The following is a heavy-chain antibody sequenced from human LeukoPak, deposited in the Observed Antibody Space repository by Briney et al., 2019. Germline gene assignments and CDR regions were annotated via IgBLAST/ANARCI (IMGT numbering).Heavy chain of an antibody. D-gene: IGHD3-3*01. CDR3: ARVLDDFWSGYTIDY. CDR1: GGSFSGYY. CDR2: INHSGST. V-gene: IGHV4-34*01. J-gene: IGHJ4*02. Sequence: PSETLSLTCAVYGGSFSGYYWSWIRQPPGKGLEWIGEINHSGSTNYNPSLKSRVTISVDTSKNQFSLKLSSVTAADTAVYYCARVLDDFWSGYTIDYWGQGTLVTVSS.